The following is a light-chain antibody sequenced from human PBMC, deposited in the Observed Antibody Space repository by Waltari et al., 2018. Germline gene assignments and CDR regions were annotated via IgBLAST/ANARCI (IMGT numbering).Light chain of an antibody. J-gene: IGKJ2*01. Sequence: DIQMSQSPSSLSASAGDRVTITCRASQGISSYLNWYQQKPGKAPKLLISSANNLATGVPSRFSGSGSGTEFTLTISSLQPEDFATYYFQQSNSYPYTFGQGTKVEIK. CDR3: QQSNSYPYT. CDR2: SAN. CDR1: QGISSY. V-gene: IGKV1-39*01.